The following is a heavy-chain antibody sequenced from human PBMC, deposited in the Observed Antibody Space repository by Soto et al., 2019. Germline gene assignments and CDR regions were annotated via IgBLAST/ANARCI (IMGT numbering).Heavy chain of an antibody. CDR2: IIPIFGTA. CDR1: GGTFSSYA. V-gene: IGHV1-69*13. J-gene: IGHJ6*02. CDR3: ARDGVIVVGYGMDV. Sequence: GASVKVSCKASGGTFSSYAISWVRQAPGQGLEWMGGIIPIFGTANYAQKFQGRVTITADESTSTAYMELSSLRSEDTAVYYCARDGVIVVGYGMDVWGQGTTVTVSS. D-gene: IGHD3-22*01.